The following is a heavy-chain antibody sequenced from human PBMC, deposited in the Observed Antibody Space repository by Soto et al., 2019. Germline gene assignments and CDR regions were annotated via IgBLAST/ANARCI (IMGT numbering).Heavy chain of an antibody. Sequence: EVQLLDSGGCLVQPGGSLRLSSAASGFSFSDYAMNWVRQAPGKGLEWVSEISATGGSTFYADLVKGRFNISRDNSKNALYLHLTSLRDEDTARYYCANASSAWYDSKSYYFDDWGPGTLVTVSS. CDR3: ANASSAWYDSKSYYFDD. CDR2: ISATGGST. V-gene: IGHV3-23*01. CDR1: GFSFSDYA. D-gene: IGHD6-19*01. J-gene: IGHJ4*02.